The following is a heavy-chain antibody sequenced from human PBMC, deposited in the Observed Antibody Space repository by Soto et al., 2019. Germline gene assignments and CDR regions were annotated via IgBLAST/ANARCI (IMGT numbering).Heavy chain of an antibody. V-gene: IGHV3-23*01. J-gene: IGHJ6*02. CDR1: GFTFYIYG. CDR2: ISASRVGRAST. Sequence: GGSLRLSCAASGFTFYIYGMNWVRQAPGKGLEWVSGISASRVGRASTYYADSVKGRFTISRDNSKNTLYLQMNSLRAEDTAVYCCAKTKVYYYTMDVWGQGTTVTVSS. CDR3: AKTKVYYYTMDV.